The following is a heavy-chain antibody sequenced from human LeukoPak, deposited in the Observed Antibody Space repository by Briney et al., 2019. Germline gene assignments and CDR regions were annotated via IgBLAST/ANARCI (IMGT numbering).Heavy chain of an antibody. CDR1: GFTFSSYA. D-gene: IGHD1-26*01. Sequence: GGSLRLSCAASGFTFSSYAMSWVRQAPGKGLEWVSAISGNGGSTYYADSVKGRFTISRDNSKNTLYLQMNSLRAEDTAVYYCAKDRGGSYTWFFDCWGQGTLVTISS. CDR3: AKDRGGSYTWFFDC. CDR2: ISGNGGST. V-gene: IGHV3-23*01. J-gene: IGHJ4*02.